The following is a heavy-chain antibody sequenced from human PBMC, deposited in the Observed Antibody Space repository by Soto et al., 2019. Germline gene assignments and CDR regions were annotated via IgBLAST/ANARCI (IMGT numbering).Heavy chain of an antibody. J-gene: IGHJ6*02. CDR3: AAHSYPSGYDFFQTPWYYYYGMDV. V-gene: IGHV1-69*01. CDR2: IIPIFGTA. CDR1: GGTFSSYA. Sequence: QVQLVQSGAEVKKPGSSVKVSCKASGGTFSSYAISWVRQAPGQGLEWMGGIIPIFGTANYAQKFQGRVTITADESTSTAYMELSSLRSEDTAVYYCAAHSYPSGYDFFQTPWYYYYGMDVWGQGTTVTVSS. D-gene: IGHD5-12*01.